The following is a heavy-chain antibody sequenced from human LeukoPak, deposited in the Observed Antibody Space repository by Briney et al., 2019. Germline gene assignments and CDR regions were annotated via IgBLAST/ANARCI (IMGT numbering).Heavy chain of an antibody. J-gene: IGHJ4*02. CDR3: ARAGAYCGGDCYRLDY. CDR1: GSTFTSYG. CDR2: TIPIFGTS. V-gene: IGHV1-69*13. D-gene: IGHD2-21*01. Sequence: SVKVCCKASGSTFTSYGISWVRQAHGQGLERMGGTIPIFGTSNYAQKFQDRGTITADESTSTAYMELSSLRSEDTAVYYCARAGAYCGGDCYRLDYWGQGTLVTVSS.